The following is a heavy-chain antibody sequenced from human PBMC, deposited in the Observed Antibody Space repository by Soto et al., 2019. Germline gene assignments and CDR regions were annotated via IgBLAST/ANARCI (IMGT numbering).Heavy chain of an antibody. J-gene: IGHJ5*02. CDR1: GYSFTTNW. CDR3: ARHVAAARKLYWFDP. CDR2: IFPSDSDT. V-gene: IGHV5-51*01. Sequence: PGESLKISCKGSGYSFTTNWIGWVRQMPGKGLEWMGIIFPSDSDTRYSPSFQGQVTISADKSISTAYLQWSSLKASDTAMYYWARHVAAARKLYWFDPWGQGTLVTVSS. D-gene: IGHD6-13*01.